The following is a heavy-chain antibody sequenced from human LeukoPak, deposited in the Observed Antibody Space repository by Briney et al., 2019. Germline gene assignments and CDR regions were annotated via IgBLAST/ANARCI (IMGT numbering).Heavy chain of an antibody. V-gene: IGHV4-34*01. CDR2: INHSGST. CDR1: GGSFSGYY. D-gene: IGHD5-12*01. J-gene: IGHJ4*02. Sequence: PSETLSLTCAVYGGSFSGYYWSWIPQPPGKGLEWIGEINHSGSTNYNPSLKSRVTISVDTSKNQFSLKLSSVTAADRAVYYCAKYSGYDYYFDYWGQGTLVTVSS. CDR3: AKYSGYDYYFDY.